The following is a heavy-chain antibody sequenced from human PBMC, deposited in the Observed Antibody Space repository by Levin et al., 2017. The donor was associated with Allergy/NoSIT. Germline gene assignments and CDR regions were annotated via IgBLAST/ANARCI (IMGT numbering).Heavy chain of an antibody. CDR2: IYAAGNT. CDR1: GFSVSATY. Sequence: GGSLRLSCAASGFSVSATYMSWVRQTPGKGLEWVSVIYAAGNTNYTDSVKGRFTISRDNSKNILYLQMDSLKAEDTAIYYCARSFGGVIVPLDYWGQGTLVTVSS. V-gene: IGHV3-53*01. CDR3: ARSFGGVIVPLDY. D-gene: IGHD3-16*02. J-gene: IGHJ4*02.